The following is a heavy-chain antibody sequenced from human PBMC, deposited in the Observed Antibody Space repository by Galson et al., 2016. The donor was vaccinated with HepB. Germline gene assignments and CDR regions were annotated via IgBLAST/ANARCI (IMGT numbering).Heavy chain of an antibody. CDR3: ARAGYYGAAIDS. J-gene: IGHJ4*02. D-gene: IGHD1-26*01. Sequence: SETLSLTCAVSGDSISRTTWWSWVRQPPGKGLEWIGEIYHSGNTNYNPSLKSRVTISLDKSKNQFSLKLSSVTAADTAVYYCARAGYYGAAIDSWGQGARVAVSS. V-gene: IGHV4-4*02. CDR1: GDSISRTTW. CDR2: IYHSGNT.